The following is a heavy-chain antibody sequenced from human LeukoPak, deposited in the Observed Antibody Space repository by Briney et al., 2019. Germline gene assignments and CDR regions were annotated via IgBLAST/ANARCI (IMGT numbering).Heavy chain of an antibody. Sequence: PGRSLRLSCVVSGFIFSSFGMHWVRQAPGKGLAWVAFISYDGSNKYHADSVKGRFTISRDNAKNSVYLQMNSLRDEDTAVYYCARDDSGDLPLDYWGQGALVTVSS. CDR1: GFIFSSFG. CDR3: ARDDSGDLPLDY. J-gene: IGHJ4*02. CDR2: ISYDGSNK. D-gene: IGHD4-17*01. V-gene: IGHV3-30*03.